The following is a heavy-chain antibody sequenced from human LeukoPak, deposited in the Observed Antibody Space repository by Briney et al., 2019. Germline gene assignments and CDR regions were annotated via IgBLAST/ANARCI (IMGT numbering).Heavy chain of an antibody. CDR3: ARGRGSGSLTNWFDP. Sequence: PSETLSLTCTVSGGSISSGSYYWSWIRQPAGKGLEWIGRIYTSGSTNYNPSLKSRVTISVDTSKNQFSLKLSSMTAADTAVYYCARGRGSGSLTNWFDPWGQGTLVTVSS. CDR1: GGSISSGSYY. V-gene: IGHV4-61*02. J-gene: IGHJ5*02. CDR2: IYTSGST. D-gene: IGHD3-10*01.